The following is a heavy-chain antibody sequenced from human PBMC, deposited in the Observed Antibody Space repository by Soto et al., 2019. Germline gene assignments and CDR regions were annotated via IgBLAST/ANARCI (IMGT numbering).Heavy chain of an antibody. V-gene: IGHV3-74*02. D-gene: IGHD2-15*01. Sequence: EVQLVESGGGLVQPGGSLRLSCAASGFTFRNYWMYWVRQAPGQGLEWVSRINSDGSVSSYADSVKGRLTISRDNVNTTLYLLMDSLRAEDTAVYYCARGDCVGASCYSLAGSFYYYMDAWGKGTTVTVSS. CDR1: GFTFRNYW. CDR2: INSDGSVS. CDR3: ARGDCVGASCYSLAGSFYYYMDA. J-gene: IGHJ6*03.